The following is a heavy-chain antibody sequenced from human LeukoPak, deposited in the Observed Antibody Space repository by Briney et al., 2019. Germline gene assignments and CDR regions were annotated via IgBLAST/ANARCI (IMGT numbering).Heavy chain of an antibody. D-gene: IGHD6-13*01. V-gene: IGHV3-15*01. J-gene: IGHJ1*01. Sequence: GGSLRLSCGASGFYFGSYVMSCVRQAPGKGLEWVGRIKSKTDGGTIDYAAPVKGRFTISRDDSKHTVYLQMNSLKTEDTAVYYCTTDKGIATAPLFADWGQGTLVTVSS. CDR3: TTDKGIATAPLFAD. CDR2: IKSKTDGGTI. CDR1: GFYFGSYV.